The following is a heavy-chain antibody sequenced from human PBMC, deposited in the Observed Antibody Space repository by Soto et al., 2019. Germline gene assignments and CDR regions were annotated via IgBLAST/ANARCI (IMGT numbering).Heavy chain of an antibody. D-gene: IGHD2-8*01. CDR1: GGSIGGDS. CDR3: ARAGIVQVSYAMDV. CDR2: IYHSGST. V-gene: IGHV4-59*01. J-gene: IGHJ6*02. Sequence: SEPLLLTCTVSGGSIGGDSWSWIRQSPGKGLDFIGYIYHSGSTNYNPSLKSRVTISMDTSKNQFSLRLSSVTAADTAVYYCARAGIVQVSYAMDVWGQGTTVTVSS.